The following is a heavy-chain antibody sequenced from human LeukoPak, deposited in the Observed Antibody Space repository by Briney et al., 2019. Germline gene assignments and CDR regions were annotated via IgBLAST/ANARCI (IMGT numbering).Heavy chain of an antibody. CDR1: GGSISSYY. Sequence: PSETLSLTCTASGGSISSYYWSWIRQPPGKGLEWIGSIYYSGSTYYNPSLKSRVAISVDTSKNHFSLNLISMTAADTAVYYCARHCSGNSCYFAFDVWGQGTMVTVSS. D-gene: IGHD2-15*01. J-gene: IGHJ3*01. V-gene: IGHV4-59*05. CDR2: IYYSGST. CDR3: ARHCSGNSCYFAFDV.